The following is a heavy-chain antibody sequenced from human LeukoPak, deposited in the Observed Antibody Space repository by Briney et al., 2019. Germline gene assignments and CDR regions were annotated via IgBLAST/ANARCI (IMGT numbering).Heavy chain of an antibody. CDR3: ARDRNYDILTGYYRYNWSDP. J-gene: IGHJ5*02. V-gene: IGHV1-69*13. Sequence: GASVKVSCKASGGTFSSYAISWVRQAPGQGLEWMGGIIPIFGTANYAQKFQGRVTITADESTSTAYMELSSLRSEDTAVYYCARDRNYDILTGYYRYNWSDPWGQGTLVTVSS. CDR1: GGTFSSYA. CDR2: IIPIFGTA. D-gene: IGHD3-9*01.